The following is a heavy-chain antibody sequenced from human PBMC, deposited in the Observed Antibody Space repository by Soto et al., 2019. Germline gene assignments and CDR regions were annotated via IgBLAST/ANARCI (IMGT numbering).Heavy chain of an antibody. V-gene: IGHV1-24*01. CDR3: APDGASSESSYYYSGMDV. D-gene: IGHD1-26*01. Sequence: GASVRVSCKXSGYTLTGLSMHWVRQAPGKGLEWMGGFDPEDGETIYAQKFQGRVTMTEDTSTDTAYMELSSLRSEDTAVYYCAPDGASSESSYYYSGMDVWGQGTTVTVSS. J-gene: IGHJ6*02. CDR1: GYTLTGLS. CDR2: FDPEDGET.